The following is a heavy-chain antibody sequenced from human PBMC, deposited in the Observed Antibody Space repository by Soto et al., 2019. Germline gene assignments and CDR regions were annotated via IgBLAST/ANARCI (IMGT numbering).Heavy chain of an antibody. J-gene: IGHJ4*02. V-gene: IGHV1-69*08. CDR3: ARDSPIGSTFSGYDAIDY. CDR1: GGTFSNDI. D-gene: IGHD5-12*01. CDR2: LIPLLDIA. Sequence: QVQLVQSGAEVKKPGSSVKVSCKTYGGTFSNDIITWVRQAPGKGLEWMGRLIPLLDIANYAQKFQGRVTITADTSTGTAYMELNSLRSEDTAVYYCARDSPIGSTFSGYDAIDYWGPGTLVNVSS.